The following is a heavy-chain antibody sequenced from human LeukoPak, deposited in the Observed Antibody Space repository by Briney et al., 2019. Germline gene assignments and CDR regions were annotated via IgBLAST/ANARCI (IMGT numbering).Heavy chain of an antibody. J-gene: IGHJ3*02. Sequence: GGSLRLSCAASGFTFSSYAMSWVRQAPGKGLEWVSAISGSGGSTYYADSAKGRFTISRDNSKNTLYLQMNSLRAEDTAVYYCAKAIAIQLWLQEVGSGAFDIWGQGTMVTVSS. CDR2: ISGSGGST. V-gene: IGHV3-23*01. CDR1: GFTFSSYA. D-gene: IGHD5-18*01. CDR3: AKAIAIQLWLQEVGSGAFDI.